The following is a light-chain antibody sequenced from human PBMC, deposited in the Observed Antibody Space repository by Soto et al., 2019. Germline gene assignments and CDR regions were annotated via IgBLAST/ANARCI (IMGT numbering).Light chain of an antibody. V-gene: IGLV1-44*01. CDR1: SSNIGSNT. CDR3: RASEDCLNCYV. CDR2: SNN. Sequence: QSVLTQPPSASGTPGQRVTISCSGSSSNIGSNTVNWYQQLPGTAPKLLIYSNNQRPSGVPDRFSGSKSGTSASLAISGLQSEDEADYKCRASEDCLNCYVFAT. J-gene: IGLJ1*01.